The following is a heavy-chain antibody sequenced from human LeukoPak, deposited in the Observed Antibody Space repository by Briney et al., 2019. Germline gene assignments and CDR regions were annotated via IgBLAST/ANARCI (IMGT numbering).Heavy chain of an antibody. CDR2: ISPTGSTT. CDR1: GFSFSGHW. Sequence: GGSLRLSCAASGFSFSGHWMHWARQLPGKGLVWVSRISPTGSTTSYADSVKGRFTISRDNAKNSLYLEMNSLRAEDTAVYYCARGYCSSTSCYGYYYYGMDVWGQGTTVTVSS. J-gene: IGHJ6*02. V-gene: IGHV3-74*01. D-gene: IGHD2-2*01. CDR3: ARGYCSSTSCYGYYYYGMDV.